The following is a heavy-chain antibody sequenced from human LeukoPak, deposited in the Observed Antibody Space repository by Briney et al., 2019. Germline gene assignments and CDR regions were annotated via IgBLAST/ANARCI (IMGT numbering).Heavy chain of an antibody. CDR2: ISSSGGTI. J-gene: IGHJ4*02. CDR1: GFTFSDYY. D-gene: IGHD6-13*01. CDR3: ARFQGSSSWLYYFDY. Sequence: GGSLRLSCAASGFTFSDYYMSWIRQAPGKGLEWVSYISSSGGTIYYADSVKGRFTISRDNAKNSLYLQMNSLRAEDTAVYYCARFQGSSSWLYYFDYWGQGTLVTVSS. V-gene: IGHV3-11*01.